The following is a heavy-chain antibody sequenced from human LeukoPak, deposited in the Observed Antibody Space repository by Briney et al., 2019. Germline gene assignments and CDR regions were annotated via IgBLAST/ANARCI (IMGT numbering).Heavy chain of an antibody. CDR1: GYTFTSYG. D-gene: IGHD6-13*01. CDR2: ISAYNGNT. J-gene: IGHJ4*02. Sequence: ASVKVSCKASGYTFTSYGISWVRQAPGQGLEWMGWISAYNGNTNYAQKLQGRVTMTTDTSTSTAYMELRSLRSDDTAVYYCARLALHIAAAEFDYWGQGTLVTVSS. CDR3: ARLALHIAAAEFDY. V-gene: IGHV1-18*01.